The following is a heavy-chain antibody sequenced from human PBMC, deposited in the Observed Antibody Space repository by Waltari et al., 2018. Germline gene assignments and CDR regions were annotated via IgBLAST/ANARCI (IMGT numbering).Heavy chain of an antibody. V-gene: IGHV1-69*01. Sequence: QVQLVQSGDEVKKLGSSVKVSCKAPGGTFSSYAISWVRQATGPGLEWRGGVSPSCDKANYAQKFQGRDTSTGDAAKSTAYMVLSSLRYEDTAVYYCARDRAGLEHLVPFDYWGQGTLVTVS. CDR2: VSPSCDKA. CDR3: ARDRAGLEHLVPFDY. J-gene: IGHJ4*02. D-gene: IGHD6-6*01. CDR1: GGTFSSYA.